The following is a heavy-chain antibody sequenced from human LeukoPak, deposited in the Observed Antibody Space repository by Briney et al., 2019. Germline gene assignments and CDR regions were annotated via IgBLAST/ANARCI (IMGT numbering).Heavy chain of an antibody. Sequence: PGGSLRLSCAASGFTFSSYAMSWVRQAPGKGLEWVSAISGSGGSTCYADSVKGRFTISRDNARNTLFLQMNSLRVEDTAIYYCARIDNWNDGGYWGQGTLVTVSS. V-gene: IGHV3-23*01. D-gene: IGHD1-20*01. CDR1: GFTFSSYA. J-gene: IGHJ4*02. CDR3: ARIDNWNDGGY. CDR2: ISGSGGST.